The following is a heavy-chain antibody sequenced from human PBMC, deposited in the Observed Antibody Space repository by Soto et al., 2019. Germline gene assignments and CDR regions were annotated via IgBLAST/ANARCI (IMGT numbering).Heavy chain of an antibody. CDR3: AKSPAADDAFDI. D-gene: IGHD2-2*01. J-gene: IGHJ3*02. CDR2: ISGSGGST. Sequence: GGSLRLSCAASGFTFSSYAMGWVRQAPGKGLEWVSAISGSGGSTYYADSVKGRFTISRDNSKNTLYLQMNSLRAEDTAVYYCAKSPAADDAFDIWGQGTMVTVSS. CDR1: GFTFSSYA. V-gene: IGHV3-23*01.